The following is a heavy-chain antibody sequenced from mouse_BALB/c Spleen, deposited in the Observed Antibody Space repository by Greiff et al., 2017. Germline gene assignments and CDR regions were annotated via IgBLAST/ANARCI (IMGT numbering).Heavy chain of an antibody. CDR3: ARYYRYDGGYAMDY. V-gene: IGHV2-9*02. J-gene: IGHJ4*01. CDR1: GFSLTSYG. Sequence: VHLVESGPGLVAPSQSLSITCTVSGFSLTSYGVHWVRQPPGKGLEWLGVIWAGGSTNYNSALMSRLSISKDNSKSQVFLKMNSLQTDDTAMYYCARYYRYDGGYAMDYWGQGTSVTVSS. D-gene: IGHD2-14*01. CDR2: IWAGGST.